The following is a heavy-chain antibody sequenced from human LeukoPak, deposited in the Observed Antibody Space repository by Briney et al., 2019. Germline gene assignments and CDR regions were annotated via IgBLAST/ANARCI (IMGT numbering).Heavy chain of an antibody. J-gene: IGHJ4*02. CDR3: MRSGLTRAYFDS. V-gene: IGHV4-39*01. CDR1: GGSISSSYC. CDR2: IYLSGST. Sequence: SETLSLTCTVSGGSISSSYCWGWVRQPPGGVQEWIGSIYLSGSTYYNPSLKSRVTISVDTSRNQFSLKLTSVTAADTAVYYCMRSGLTRAYFDSWGQGTLVIVSS. D-gene: IGHD3-10*01.